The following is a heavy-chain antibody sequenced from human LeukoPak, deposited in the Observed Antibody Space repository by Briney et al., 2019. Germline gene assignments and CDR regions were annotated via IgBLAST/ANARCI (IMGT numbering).Heavy chain of an antibody. Sequence: ASVKVSCKASGYTFIDYYIHWVRQAPGQGLEWLGWINLNSGATKYAQNLQGRVTMTRDTSISTAYMELSRLNSDDTAVYYCVRDPPSTTTLDYWGQGTPVTVSS. CDR2: INLNSGAT. J-gene: IGHJ4*02. CDR1: GYTFIDYY. D-gene: IGHD1-1*01. V-gene: IGHV1-2*02. CDR3: VRDPPSTTTLDY.